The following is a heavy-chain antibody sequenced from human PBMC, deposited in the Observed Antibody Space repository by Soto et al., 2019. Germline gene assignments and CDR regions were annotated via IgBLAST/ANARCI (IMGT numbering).Heavy chain of an antibody. CDR2: IYYSGST. J-gene: IGHJ4*02. V-gene: IGHV4-30-4*01. D-gene: IGHD5-18*01. Sequence: ASETLSLTCTVSGGSISSGDYYWSWIRQPPGKGLEWIGYIYYSGSTYYNPSLKSRVTISVDTSKNQFSLKLSSVTAADTAVYYCARYSYGYDIDYWGQGTLVTVSS. CDR3: ARYSYGYDIDY. CDR1: GGSISSGDYY.